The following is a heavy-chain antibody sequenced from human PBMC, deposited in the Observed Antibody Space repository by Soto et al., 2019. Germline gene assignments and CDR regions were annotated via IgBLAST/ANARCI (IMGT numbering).Heavy chain of an antibody. CDR3: ARGVEVRGVLRWSHP. V-gene: IGHV4-59*01. D-gene: IGHD3-10*01. CDR1: GASTSRSC. CDR2: IYNSVTT. Sequence: SETLSLTCTVSGASTSRSCWSWIRRPPGKGLEYIGFIYNSVTTNYSPSLKSRATILVDTSKNQLSLKLTSVTAADTAVYYCARGVEVRGVLRWSHPRRHAPPVTVPS. J-gene: IGHJ5*02.